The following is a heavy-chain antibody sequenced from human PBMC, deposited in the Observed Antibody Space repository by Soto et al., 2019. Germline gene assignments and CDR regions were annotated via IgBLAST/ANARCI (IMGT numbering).Heavy chain of an antibody. J-gene: IGHJ6*02. CDR1: GYTFTSYG. Sequence: QVQLVQSGAEVKKPGASVKVSCKASGYTFTSYGISWVRQAPGQGLEWMGWISAYNGNTNYAQKLQGRVTMTTDTSTSTAYMELRSLRSDDTAVYYCARRSSTMIVGYDYGVDVWGQGTTVTVSS. D-gene: IGHD3-22*01. CDR2: ISAYNGNT. V-gene: IGHV1-18*01. CDR3: ARRSSTMIVGYDYGVDV.